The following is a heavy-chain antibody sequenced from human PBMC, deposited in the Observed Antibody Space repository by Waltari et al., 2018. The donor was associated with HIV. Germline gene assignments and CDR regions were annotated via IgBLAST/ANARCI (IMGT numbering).Heavy chain of an antibody. Sequence: EVQLVESGGGLVKPGGSLRVSCAASGFTFSLYSMYWVRQAPGKGLEWVASINKNNSYIYYADSVKGRFAISRDNAKNSLYLQMNSLRAEDTAIYYCASRDYGAYAGELVYWGQGTLVTVSS. J-gene: IGHJ4*02. CDR1: GFTFSLYS. CDR2: INKNNSYI. CDR3: ASRDYGAYAGELVY. V-gene: IGHV3-21*02. D-gene: IGHD4-17*01.